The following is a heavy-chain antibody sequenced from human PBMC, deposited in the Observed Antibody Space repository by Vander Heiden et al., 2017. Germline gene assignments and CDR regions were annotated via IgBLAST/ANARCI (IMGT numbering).Heavy chain of an antibody. V-gene: IGHV3-33*08. J-gene: IGHJ4*02. Sequence: QLQLVEPGGGAVQPGGSLRLTCAAPGFPVTTWGMAWVRQAPGAGLEWVAVSGHDGEFTVDADSVKGRFTISRDNSKNTLYLQMNTLRAEDTAVYYCARDLGVGKYFDYWGQGTLVTVSP. D-gene: IGHD3-3*01. CDR3: ARDLGVGKYFDY. CDR2: SGHDGEFT. CDR1: GFPVTTWG.